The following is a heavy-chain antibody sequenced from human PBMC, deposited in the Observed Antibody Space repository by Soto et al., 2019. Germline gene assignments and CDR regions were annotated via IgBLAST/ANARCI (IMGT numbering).Heavy chain of an antibody. V-gene: IGHV5-51*01. Sequence: GESLKISCKGSGYSFSTSWIGWVRQMSGKGLEWMGTIYPSDSDTRYSPSFQGQVIISADKSTSTAYLQWRSLKASDTAMYYCATRAEYYDFWSGYYRAWGQGTMDTVYS. CDR1: GYSFSTSW. CDR2: IYPSDSDT. D-gene: IGHD3-3*01. CDR3: ATRAEYYDFWSGYYRA. J-gene: IGHJ5*02.